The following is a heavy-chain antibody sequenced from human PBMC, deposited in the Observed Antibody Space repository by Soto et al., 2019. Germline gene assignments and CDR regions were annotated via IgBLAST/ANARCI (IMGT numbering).Heavy chain of an antibody. CDR1: GFTFSSYS. D-gene: IGHD3-3*01. Sequence: EVQLVESGGGLVQPGGSLRLSCAASGFTFSSYSMNWVRQAPGKGLEWVSYISSSSSTIYYADSVKGRFTISRDNAKNSLDLQMNSLRDEDTAVYYCARDQDLRFLEWLFDYWGQGTLVTVSS. CDR2: ISSSSSTI. CDR3: ARDQDLRFLEWLFDY. V-gene: IGHV3-48*02. J-gene: IGHJ4*02.